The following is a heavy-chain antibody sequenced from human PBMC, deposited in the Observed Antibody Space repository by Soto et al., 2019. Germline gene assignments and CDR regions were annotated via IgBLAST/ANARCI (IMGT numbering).Heavy chain of an antibody. CDR1: GFTFSSYG. V-gene: IGHV3-33*01. CDR3: ARNLDYYDSSGYL. D-gene: IGHD3-22*01. CDR2: IWYDGSNK. Sequence: QVQLVESGGGVVQPGRSLRLSCAASGFTFSSYGMHWVRQAPGKGLEWVAVIWYDGSNKYYADSVKGRFTISRDNSKNKLYRQMDSLRAEDTAVYYCARNLDYYDSSGYLWGQGTLVTVSS. J-gene: IGHJ4*02.